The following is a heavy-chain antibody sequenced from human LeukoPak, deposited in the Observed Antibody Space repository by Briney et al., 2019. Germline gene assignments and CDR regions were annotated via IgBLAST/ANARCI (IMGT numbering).Heavy chain of an antibody. J-gene: IGHJ3*02. V-gene: IGHV5-51*01. CDR2: IWPPDSDA. CDR3: ARQKAGDFFDI. D-gene: IGHD2-21*01. CDR1: GDIFSTNW. Sequence: GESLNISCKDSGDIFSTNWIAWVRQMPRKGLEWMGVIWPPDSDAIYNPSFQGRVTISVDKSISTVYLQWRSLEASDTAMYYCARQKAGDFFDIWGQGTMVVVST.